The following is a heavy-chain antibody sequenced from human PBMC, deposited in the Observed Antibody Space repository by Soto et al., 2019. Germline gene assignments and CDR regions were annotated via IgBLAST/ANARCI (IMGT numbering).Heavy chain of an antibody. J-gene: IGHJ5*02. D-gene: IGHD2-15*01. CDR1: GFSFSTGEVG. CDR2: IYWDDYK. Sequence: QITVKESGPMLLKPTQTLTLTCTFSGFSFSTGEVGAGWIRQPPGKALEWLALIYWDDYKHYNPSLKSRITTTNRTSNNQVVLRMTNMDPVDTATYYCAHRRHGGNGLLDLWGQGTLVTVSS. V-gene: IGHV2-5*02. CDR3: AHRRHGGNGLLDL.